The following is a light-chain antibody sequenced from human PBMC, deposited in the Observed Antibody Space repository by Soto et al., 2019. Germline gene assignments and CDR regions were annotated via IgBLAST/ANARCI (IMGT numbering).Light chain of an antibody. CDR2: KVS. V-gene: IGKV2-24*01. J-gene: IGKJ2*01. CDR3: LQTTQFPTT. CDR1: LSLVHSDGNTY. Sequence: DIVMTQTPLSLPVTLGQPASISCRSSLSLVHSDGNTYLSWLHQRPGQPPRTLIYKVSNRFSGVPNRFSGSGAGTDFTLKISRVAAEDVGVYFCLQTTQFPTTFGQGTKLEIK.